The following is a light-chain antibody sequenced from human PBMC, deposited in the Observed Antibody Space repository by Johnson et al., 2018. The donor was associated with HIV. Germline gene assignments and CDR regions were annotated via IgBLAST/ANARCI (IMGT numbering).Light chain of an antibody. CDR1: NSNIGNNS. CDR3: GTWDPSLSAGEV. J-gene: IGLJ1*01. CDR2: DDN. V-gene: IGLV1-51*01. Sequence: QSVLTQPPSVSAAPGQKVTISCSGSNSNIGNNSVSWYQQLPGTAPKLLIYDDNKRPSGIPDRFSGSKSGTSATLGITGLQTGDEADYYCGTWDPSLSAGEVFGTGTKVAVL.